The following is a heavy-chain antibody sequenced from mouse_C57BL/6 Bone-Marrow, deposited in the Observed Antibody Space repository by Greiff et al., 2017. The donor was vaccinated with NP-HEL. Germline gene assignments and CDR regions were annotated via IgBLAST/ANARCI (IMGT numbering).Heavy chain of an antibody. CDR2: IHPNSGST. CDR3: ALYGSSYEDYFDY. V-gene: IGHV1-64*01. CDR1: GYTFTSYW. D-gene: IGHD1-1*01. J-gene: IGHJ2*01. Sequence: VQLQQPGAELVKPGASVKLSCKASGYTFTSYWMHWVKQRPGQGLEWIGMIHPNSGSTNYNEKFKSKATLTVDKSSSTAYMQLSSLTSEDSAVYYCALYGSSYEDYFDYWGQGTTLTVSS.